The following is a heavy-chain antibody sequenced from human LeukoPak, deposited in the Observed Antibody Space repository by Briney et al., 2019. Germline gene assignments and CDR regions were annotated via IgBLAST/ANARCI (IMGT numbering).Heavy chain of an antibody. V-gene: IGHV1-18*01. CDR1: GYTFTSYG. Sequence: ASVKVSCKASGYTFTSYGISWVRQAPGQGLEWMGWISAYNGNTNYAQKLQGRVTMTTDTSTSTAYMELRSLRSDDTAVYYCARSYYDFWSGYYRSPGGLDYWGQGTLVTVSS. D-gene: IGHD3-3*01. CDR2: ISAYNGNT. J-gene: IGHJ4*02. CDR3: ARSYYDFWSGYYRSPGGLDY.